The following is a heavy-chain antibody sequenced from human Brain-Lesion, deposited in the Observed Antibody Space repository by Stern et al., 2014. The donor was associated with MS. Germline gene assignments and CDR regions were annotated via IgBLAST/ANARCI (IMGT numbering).Heavy chain of an antibody. Sequence: KESGPGLVKPSQTLSLTCTVSGGPISSHSYYWSWIRQPAGKGLEWIGRIYASGKTNYNPSLKSRVSISVDTSKNQLSLRLSSVTASDTAVYYCARDYGDLEFDLWGQGTLVTVSS. CDR3: ARDYGDLEFDL. V-gene: IGHV4-61*02. CDR1: GGPISSHSYY. CDR2: IYASGKT. J-gene: IGHJ4*02. D-gene: IGHD4-17*01.